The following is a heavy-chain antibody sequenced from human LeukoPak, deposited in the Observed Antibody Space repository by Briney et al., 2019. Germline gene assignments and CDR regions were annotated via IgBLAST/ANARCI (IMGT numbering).Heavy chain of an antibody. CDR3: VRGAYNFYGMDV. CDR1: GFTFSSYW. CDR2: IKGDGSDT. D-gene: IGHD5-24*01. Sequence: PGGSLRLSCAASGFTFSSYWMHWVRQAPGKGLVWVAQIKGDGSDTSYADSMKGRFTISRDNAKNTLYLQINSLRAEDTAVFYCVRGAYNFYGMDVWGQGTTVTASS. J-gene: IGHJ6*02. V-gene: IGHV3-74*01.